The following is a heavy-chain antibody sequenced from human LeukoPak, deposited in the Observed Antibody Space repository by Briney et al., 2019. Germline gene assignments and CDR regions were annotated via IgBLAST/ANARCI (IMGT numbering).Heavy chain of an antibody. CDR1: GGTFSSYA. CDR2: TIPIFGTA. V-gene: IGHV1-69*13. J-gene: IGHJ5*02. D-gene: IGHD3-3*01. Sequence: ASVKVSCKASGGTFSSYAISWVRQAPGQGLEWMGGTIPIFGTANYAQKFQGRVTITADESTSTAYMELSSLRSEDTAVYYCARDRSDFWSGAGWFDPWGQGTLVTVSS. CDR3: ARDRSDFWSGAGWFDP.